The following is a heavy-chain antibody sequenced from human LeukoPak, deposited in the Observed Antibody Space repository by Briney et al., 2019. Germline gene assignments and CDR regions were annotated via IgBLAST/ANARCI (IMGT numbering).Heavy chain of an antibody. Sequence: GRSLRLSCAASGFTFSSYAMHWVRQAPGKGLEWVAVISYDGSNKYYADSVKGRFTISRDNSKNTLYLQMNSLRAEDTAVYYCARDLLAPGDYWGQGTLVTVSS. CDR1: GFTFSSYA. CDR3: ARDLLAPGDY. CDR2: ISYDGSNK. V-gene: IGHV3-30-3*01. J-gene: IGHJ4*02.